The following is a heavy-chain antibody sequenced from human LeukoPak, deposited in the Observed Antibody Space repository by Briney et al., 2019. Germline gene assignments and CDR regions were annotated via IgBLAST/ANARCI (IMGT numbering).Heavy chain of an antibody. V-gene: IGHV3-30*02. Sequence: GGSLRLSCAASGFTFSSYAMHWVRQAPCKGLEWVAFIRYDGSNKYYADSVKGRFTISRDNSKNTLYLQMNSLRAEDTAVYYCAKDRGIYGSGSYYLHYWGQGTLVTVSS. CDR1: GFTFSSYA. CDR3: AKDRGIYGSGSYYLHY. CDR2: IRYDGSNK. J-gene: IGHJ4*02. D-gene: IGHD3-10*01.